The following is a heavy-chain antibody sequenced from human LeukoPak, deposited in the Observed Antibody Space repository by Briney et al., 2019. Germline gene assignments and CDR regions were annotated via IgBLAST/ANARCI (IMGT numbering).Heavy chain of an antibody. V-gene: IGHV3-23*01. Sequence: GGSLRLSCAASGFTFSSYAMSWVRQAPGKGLEWVSAISGSGGSTYYADSVKGRFTISRDNSKNTLYLQMNSLRAEDTAVYYCAKDPTMILVVIPDYWGQGTLVTVSS. CDR1: GFTFSSYA. CDR2: ISGSGGST. CDR3: AKDPTMILVVIPDY. J-gene: IGHJ4*02. D-gene: IGHD3-22*01.